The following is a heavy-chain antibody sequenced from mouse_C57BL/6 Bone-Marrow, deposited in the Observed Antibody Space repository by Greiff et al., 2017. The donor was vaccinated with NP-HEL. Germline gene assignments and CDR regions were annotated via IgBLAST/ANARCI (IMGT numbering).Heavy chain of an antibody. Sequence: EVKVVESGGGLVQPKGSLKLSCAASGFSFNTYAMNWVRQAPGKGLEWVARIRSKSNNYATYYADSVKDRFTISRDDSESMLYLQMNNVKTEDTAMYYCVRRELRQGFAYWGQGTLVTVSA. V-gene: IGHV10-1*01. J-gene: IGHJ3*01. CDR1: GFSFNTYA. CDR2: IRSKSNNYAT. CDR3: VRRELRQGFAY. D-gene: IGHD2-4*01.